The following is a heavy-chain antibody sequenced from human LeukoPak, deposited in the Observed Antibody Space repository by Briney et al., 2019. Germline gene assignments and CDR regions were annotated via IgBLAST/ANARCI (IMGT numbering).Heavy chain of an antibody. CDR1: GFTFSSYS. CDR2: IGTAGDT. Sequence: PGGSLRLSCAASGFTFSSYSMNWVRQAPGKGLEWVSAIGTAGDTYYPGSVKGRFTISRENAKNSLYLQMNSLRAGDTAVYYCARVHYYDSSGYYYDYWGQGTLVTVSS. V-gene: IGHV3-13*01. D-gene: IGHD3-22*01. J-gene: IGHJ4*02. CDR3: ARVHYYDSSGYYYDY.